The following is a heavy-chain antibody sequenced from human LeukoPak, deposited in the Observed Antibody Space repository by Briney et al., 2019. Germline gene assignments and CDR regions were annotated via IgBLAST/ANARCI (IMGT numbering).Heavy chain of an antibody. CDR3: ARGDPYYYDGSGYGYFDY. Sequence: PSETLSLTCMVPGGSISIGSYYRSWIRQPAGKGLEWIGRIYTSGGTTYSPSLRSRVTISVNTSKNQSSMKLSSVTAADTAVYYCARGDPYYYDGSGYGYFDYWGQGALVTVSS. CDR1: GGSISIGSYY. CDR2: IYTSGGT. D-gene: IGHD3-22*01. V-gene: IGHV4-61*02. J-gene: IGHJ4*02.